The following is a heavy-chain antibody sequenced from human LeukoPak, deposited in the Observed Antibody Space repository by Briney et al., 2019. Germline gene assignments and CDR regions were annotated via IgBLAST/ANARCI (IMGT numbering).Heavy chain of an antibody. V-gene: IGHV1-8*01. CDR3: ARGRRWLAINYYYYGMDV. CDR2: MNPNSGNT. D-gene: IGHD6-19*01. J-gene: IGHJ6*02. Sequence: AASVKVSCKASGYTFTSYDINWVRQATGQGLEWMGWMNPNSGNTGYAQKFQGRVTMTRNTSISTAYMELSSLRSEDTAVYYCARGRRWLAINYYYYGMDVWGQGTTVTVSS. CDR1: GYTFTSYD.